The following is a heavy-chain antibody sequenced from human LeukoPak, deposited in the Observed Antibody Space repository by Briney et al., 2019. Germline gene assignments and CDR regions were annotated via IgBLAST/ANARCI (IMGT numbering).Heavy chain of an antibody. CDR2: INPNSGGT. CDR3: ARYGSPYYSVDY. J-gene: IGHJ4*02. Sequence: ASVKVSCKASGYTFTDFYMHWVRQAPGQGLEWMGRINPNSGGTNYAQNFQGRVSMTWDTSISTAYMELRRLTSDDTAVYYCARYGSPYYSVDYWGQGTLVTVSS. D-gene: IGHD2-15*01. CDR1: GYTFTDFY. V-gene: IGHV1-2*06.